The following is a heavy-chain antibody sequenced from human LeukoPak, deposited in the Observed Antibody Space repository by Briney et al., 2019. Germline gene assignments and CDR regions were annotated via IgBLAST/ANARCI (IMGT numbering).Heavy chain of an antibody. CDR3: ARGRYCSRTSCIPDWFDP. Sequence: SVKVSCKASGGTFSSYAISWVRQAPGQGLEWMGGIIPIFGTANYAQKFQGRVTITADESTSTAYMELSSLRSEDTAVYYCARGRYCSRTSCIPDWFDPWGQGTLVTVSS. D-gene: IGHD2-2*01. V-gene: IGHV1-69*13. CDR1: GGTFSSYA. J-gene: IGHJ5*02. CDR2: IIPIFGTA.